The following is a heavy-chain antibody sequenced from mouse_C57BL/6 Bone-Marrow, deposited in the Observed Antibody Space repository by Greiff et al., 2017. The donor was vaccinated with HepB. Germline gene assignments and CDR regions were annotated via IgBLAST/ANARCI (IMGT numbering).Heavy chain of an antibody. J-gene: IGHJ3*01. Sequence: EVQLVESGGGLVKPGGSLKLSCAASGFTFSDYGMHWVRQAPEKGLEWVAYISSGSSTIYYADTVKGRFTLSRDNAKNTLFLQMTSLRSEDTAMYYCARRDGPAWFAYWGQGTLVTVSA. CDR2: ISSGSSTI. V-gene: IGHV5-17*01. CDR1: GFTFSDYG. CDR3: ARRDGPAWFAY. D-gene: IGHD2-3*01.